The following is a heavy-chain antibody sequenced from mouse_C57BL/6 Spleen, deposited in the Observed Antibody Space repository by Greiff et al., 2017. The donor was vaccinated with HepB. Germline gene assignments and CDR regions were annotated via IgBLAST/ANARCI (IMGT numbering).Heavy chain of an antibody. D-gene: IGHD2-3*01. CDR1: GFTFSSYT. J-gene: IGHJ2*01. Sequence: DVKLVESGGGLVKPGGSLKLSCAASGFTFSSYTMSWVRQTPEKRLEWVATISGGGGNTYYPDSVKGRFTISRDNAKNTLYLQMSSLRSEDTALYYCARRNDGYFDYWGQGTTLTVSS. V-gene: IGHV5-9*01. CDR2: ISGGGGNT. CDR3: ARRNDGYFDY.